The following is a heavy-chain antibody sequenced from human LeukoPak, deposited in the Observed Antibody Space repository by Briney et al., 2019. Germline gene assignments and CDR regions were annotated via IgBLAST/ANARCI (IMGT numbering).Heavy chain of an antibody. CDR3: ANGDTHTVTTDY. CDR2: FSGSDGSA. J-gene: IGHJ4*02. CDR1: GFTVSTYD. V-gene: IGHV3-23*01. D-gene: IGHD4-17*01. Sequence: PGGSLRLSCAASGFTVSTYDMSWVRQAPGKGPEWVSGFSGSDGSAYYADSVRGRFTISRDNSMNTLYLQMNGLRVEDTAVYYCANGDTHTVTTDYWGQGTLVAVSS.